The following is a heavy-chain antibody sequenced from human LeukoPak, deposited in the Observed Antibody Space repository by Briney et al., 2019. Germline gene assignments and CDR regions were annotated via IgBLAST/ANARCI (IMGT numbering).Heavy chain of an antibody. CDR2: ISYDGSNK. CDR1: GFTFSSYG. CDR3: ASTPKARDYYYYYGMDV. D-gene: IGHD5-12*01. J-gene: IGHJ6*02. V-gene: IGHV3-30*03. Sequence: PGGSLRLSCAASGFTFSSYGMHWVRQAPGKGLEWVAVISYDGSNKYYADSVKGRFTISRDNSKNTLYLQMNSLRAEDTAVYYCASTPKARDYYYYYGMDVWGQGTTVTVSS.